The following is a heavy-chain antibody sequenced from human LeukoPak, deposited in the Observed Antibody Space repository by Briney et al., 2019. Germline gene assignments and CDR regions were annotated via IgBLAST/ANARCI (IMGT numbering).Heavy chain of an antibody. CDR2: INPHNGDT. CDR1: GYTFIGYY. Sequence: ASVKVSCKASGYTFIGYYLHWVRQAPGQGLEWMGWINPHNGDTNYAQKLQGRVTMTSDTSITTAYMELSRLKSDDTAVYYCATVRDIVVGGGPYYFDYWGQGTLVTVSS. D-gene: IGHD2-15*01. J-gene: IGHJ4*02. V-gene: IGHV1-2*02. CDR3: ATVRDIVVGGGPYYFDY.